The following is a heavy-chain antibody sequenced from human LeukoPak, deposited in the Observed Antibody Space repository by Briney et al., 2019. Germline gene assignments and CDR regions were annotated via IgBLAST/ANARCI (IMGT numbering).Heavy chain of an antibody. CDR1: GYTFTSYD. D-gene: IGHD2-21*02. CDR2: MNPNSGNT. V-gene: IGHV1-8*01. CDR3: ARESEASDVCGGDCYALDY. J-gene: IGHJ4*02. Sequence: GASVKVSCKASGYTFTSYDINWVRQATGQGLEWMGWMNPNSGNTGYAQKFQGRVTMTRNTSISTAYMELSSLRSEDTAVYYCARESEASDVCGGDCYALDYWGQGTLVTVSS.